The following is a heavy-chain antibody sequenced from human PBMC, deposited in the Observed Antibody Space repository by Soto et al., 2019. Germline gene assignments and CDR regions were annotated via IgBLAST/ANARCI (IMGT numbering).Heavy chain of an antibody. J-gene: IGHJ6*03. V-gene: IGHV4-39*07. D-gene: IGHD3-10*01. CDR2: IYYSGST. Sequence: SETLSLTCTVSGGSISSSSYYWGWIRQPPGKGLEWIGSIYYSGSTNYNPSLKSRVTISVDTSKNQLSLKLSSVTAADTAVYYCGRVGWGSYYSTGYRDVGGKGSSVTVPS. CDR3: GRVGWGSYYSTGYRDV. CDR1: GGSISSSSYY.